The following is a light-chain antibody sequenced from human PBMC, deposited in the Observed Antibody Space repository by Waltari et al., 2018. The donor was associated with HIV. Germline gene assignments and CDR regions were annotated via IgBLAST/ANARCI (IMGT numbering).Light chain of an antibody. V-gene: IGKV3-20*01. CDR3: QQYSTSPFT. CDR2: GSS. J-gene: IGKJ5*01. Sequence: DNVLTQSPGALSLSPGERATLSCRANQSVSSTYMAWYQQRHGQAPRLLIYGSSSRATGIPDRFLGSGSGTDFTLTITRLEPEDFAVYYCQQYSTSPFTLGQGTRLEIK. CDR1: QSVSSTY.